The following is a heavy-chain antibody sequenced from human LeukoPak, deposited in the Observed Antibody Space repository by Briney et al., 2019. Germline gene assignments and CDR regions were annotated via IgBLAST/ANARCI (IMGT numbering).Heavy chain of an antibody. CDR1: GGTFSSYA. J-gene: IGHJ6*03. CDR3: ARGDDILTGYYAYYYYYMDV. V-gene: IGHV1-2*02. D-gene: IGHD3-9*01. Sequence: GASVKVSCKASGGTFSSYAISWVRQAPGQGLEWMGWINPNSGGTNYAQKFQGRVTMTRDTSISTAYMELSRLRSDDTAVYYCARGDDILTGYYAYYYYYMDVWGKGTTVTVSS. CDR2: INPNSGGT.